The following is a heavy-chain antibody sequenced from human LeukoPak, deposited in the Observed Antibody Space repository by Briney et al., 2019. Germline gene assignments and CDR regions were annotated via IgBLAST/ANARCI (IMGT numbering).Heavy chain of an antibody. Sequence: GRSLRLSCAASGFTFSSYGMHWVRQAPGKGLGWVAVIWYDGSNKYYADSVKGRFTISRDNSKNTLYLQMNSLRAEDTAVYYCARGRAAAATRDNYYYYGMDVWGQGTTVTVSS. J-gene: IGHJ6*02. D-gene: IGHD2-15*01. CDR1: GFTFSSYG. CDR2: IWYDGSNK. CDR3: ARGRAAAATRDNYYYYGMDV. V-gene: IGHV3-33*01.